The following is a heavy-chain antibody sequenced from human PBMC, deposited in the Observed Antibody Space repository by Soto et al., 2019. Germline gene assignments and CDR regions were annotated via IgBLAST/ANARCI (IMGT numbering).Heavy chain of an antibody. Sequence: QVQLQESGPGLVKPSETLSLTCTVSGGSVNSGAYSWTWIRQPPGKGLEWIGSIYYTGSTNYNPSLNSRVTISLDASKNQFSLKMNSVTAADTALYYCARARLTFAYGMDVWGQGTTVTVPS. CDR3: ARARLTFAYGMDV. CDR1: GGSVNSGAYS. J-gene: IGHJ6*02. V-gene: IGHV4-61*08. D-gene: IGHD3-16*01. CDR2: IYYTGST.